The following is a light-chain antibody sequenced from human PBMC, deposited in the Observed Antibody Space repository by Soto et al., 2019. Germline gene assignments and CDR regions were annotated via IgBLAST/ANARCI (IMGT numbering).Light chain of an antibody. CDR2: EDN. CDR1: SSDVGSYNL. J-gene: IGLJ3*02. V-gene: IGLV2-23*01. Sequence: QSVLTQPASVSGSPGQSITISCTGTSSDVGSYNLISWCQHHPGKAPKLMIYEDNKRPSGVSNRFSASKSGTTASLTISGLQTEDEADYYCCSYATSHTWLFGGGTKLTVL. CDR3: CSYATSHTWL.